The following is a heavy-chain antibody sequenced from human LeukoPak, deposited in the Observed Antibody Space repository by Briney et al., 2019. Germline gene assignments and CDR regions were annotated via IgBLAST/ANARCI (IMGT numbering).Heavy chain of an antibody. D-gene: IGHD4-11*01. J-gene: IGHJ4*02. CDR2: IYSGGST. CDR1: GFTVSSNY. CDR3: AKKDYSNYLDY. V-gene: IGHV3-66*01. Sequence: GGSLRLSCAASGFTVSSNYMSWVRQAPGKGLEWVSVIYSGGSTYYADSVKGRFTISRDNSKNTLYLQMNSLRAEDTAVYYCAKKDYSNYLDYWGQGTLVTVSS.